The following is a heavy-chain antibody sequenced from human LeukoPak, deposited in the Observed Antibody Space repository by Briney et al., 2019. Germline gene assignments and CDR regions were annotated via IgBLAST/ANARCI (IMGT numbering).Heavy chain of an antibody. V-gene: IGHV4-31*11. CDR3: ARNYDFLSDYYYMDV. Sequence: SQTLSLTCAVSGGSISSGGYYWSWIRQHPGKGLEWIGYISYSGNTYYNPSLKTRLTISVDTSKNQYSLDLSSVTAADTAVYYCARNYDFLSDYYYMDVWGKGTTVTVSS. J-gene: IGHJ6*03. D-gene: IGHD3-3*01. CDR1: GGSISSGGYY. CDR2: ISYSGNT.